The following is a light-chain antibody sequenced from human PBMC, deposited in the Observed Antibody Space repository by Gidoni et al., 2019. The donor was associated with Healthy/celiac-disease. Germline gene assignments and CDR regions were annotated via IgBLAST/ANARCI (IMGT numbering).Light chain of an antibody. Sequence: DIQMTQSPSTLSASVGDRVTITCRASQSISSWFAWYQQKPGKAPKLLIYDASSLESGVPSRFSGSGSGTEFTLTISSLQPDDFATYYCQQYNSYPLTFGGXTKVEIK. CDR1: QSISSW. J-gene: IGKJ4*01. CDR2: DAS. CDR3: QQYNSYPLT. V-gene: IGKV1-5*01.